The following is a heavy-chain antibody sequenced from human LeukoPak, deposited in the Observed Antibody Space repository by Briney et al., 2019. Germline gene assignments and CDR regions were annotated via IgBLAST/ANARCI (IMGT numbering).Heavy chain of an antibody. CDR3: ARGRSNYYGMDV. CDR1: DGSINSYY. CDR2: IYYNGNT. Sequence: SETLSLTCSVSDGSINSYYWNWVRRPPGKGLEWIGYIYYNGNTNYSPSLKSRVTMSVDTSKNLFSLKVSSVTAADTAVYYCARGRSNYYGMDVWGQGTTVTVSS. V-gene: IGHV4-59*01. J-gene: IGHJ6*02. D-gene: IGHD1-26*01.